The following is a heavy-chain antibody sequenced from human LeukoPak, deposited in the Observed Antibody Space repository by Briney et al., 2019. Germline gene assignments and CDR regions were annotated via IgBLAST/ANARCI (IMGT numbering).Heavy chain of an antibody. CDR2: ITSSGSTI. J-gene: IGHJ6*02. Sequence: GGSLRLSCAASGFTFSSYEMNWVRQAPGKGLEWVSYITSSGSTIYYGDSVKSRFTISRDNAKNSLSLQMNSLRAEDTAVYYCARGGSLLAPYYGMDVWGQGTTVTVSS. V-gene: IGHV3-48*03. CDR1: GFTFSSYE. D-gene: IGHD3-10*01. CDR3: ARGGSLLAPYYGMDV.